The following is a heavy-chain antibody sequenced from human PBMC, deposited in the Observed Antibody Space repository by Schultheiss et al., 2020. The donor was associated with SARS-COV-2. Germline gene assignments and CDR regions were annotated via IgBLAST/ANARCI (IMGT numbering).Heavy chain of an antibody. V-gene: IGHV3-53*05. CDR1: GFTVSSNY. CDR2: IYSGGST. CDR3: ARDHPAPDVVVVAATHHPGFDY. D-gene: IGHD2-15*01. Sequence: GGSLRLSCAASGFTVSSNYMSWVRQAPGKGLEWVSVIYSGGSTYYADSVKGRFTISRDNSKNTLYLQMNSLRAEDTAVYYCARDHPAPDVVVVAATHHPGFDYWGQGTLVTVSS. J-gene: IGHJ4*02.